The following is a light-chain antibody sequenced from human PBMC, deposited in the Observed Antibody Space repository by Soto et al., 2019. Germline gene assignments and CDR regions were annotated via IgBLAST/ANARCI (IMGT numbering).Light chain of an antibody. CDR3: QQYASSPLT. Sequence: EIVLTQSPGTLSVSPGERATLSCRASQSVGRNFLAWYQQKPGQAPRLLMYGASSRASGIPDRFSGSGSGTDLRLTISRLEPEDFAVYYCQQYASSPLTFDGGTKVETK. V-gene: IGKV3-20*01. CDR1: QSVGRNF. J-gene: IGKJ4*01. CDR2: GAS.